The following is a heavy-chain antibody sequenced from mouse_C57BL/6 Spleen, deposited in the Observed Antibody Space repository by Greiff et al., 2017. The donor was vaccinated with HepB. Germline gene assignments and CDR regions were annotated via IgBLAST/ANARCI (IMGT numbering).Heavy chain of an antibody. J-gene: IGHJ1*03. CDR1: GYSITSGYY. D-gene: IGHD1-1*01. CDR3: ASSSSYWYFDV. V-gene: IGHV3-6*01. Sequence: DVKLQESGPGLVKPSQSLSLTCSVTGYSITSGYYWNWIRQFPGNKLEWMGYISYDGSNNYNPSLKNRISITRDTSKNQFFLKLNSVTTEDTATFYCASSSSYWYFDVWGTGTTVTVSS. CDR2: ISYDGSN.